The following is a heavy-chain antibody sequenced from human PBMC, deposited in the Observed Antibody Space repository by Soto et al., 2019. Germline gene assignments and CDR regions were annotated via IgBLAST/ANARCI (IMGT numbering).Heavy chain of an antibody. Sequence: SETLSLTCSVSGGSISSSSYYWGWIRQPPGKGLEWIGSIYYSGSTYYNPSLKSRVTISVDTSKNQFSLKLSSVTAADTAVYYCASYDFWSGYYFDYWGQGTLVTVSS. CDR3: ASYDFWSGYYFDY. CDR1: GGSISSSSYY. CDR2: IYYSGST. D-gene: IGHD3-3*01. V-gene: IGHV4-39*01. J-gene: IGHJ4*02.